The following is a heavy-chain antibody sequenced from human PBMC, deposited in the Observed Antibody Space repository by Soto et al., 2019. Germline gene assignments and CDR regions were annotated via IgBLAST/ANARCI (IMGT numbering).Heavy chain of an antibody. J-gene: IGHJ6*02. CDR1: GFTFDDYT. CDR3: AKDLSMVTLDGSYYGMDV. V-gene: IGHV3-43*01. CDR2: ISWDGGST. Sequence: GGSLRLSCAASGFTFDDYTMHWVRQAPGKGLEWVSLISWDGGSTYYADSVKGRFTISRDNSKNSLYLQMNSLRTEDTALYYCAKDLSMVTLDGSYYGMDVWGQGTTVTVSS. D-gene: IGHD5-18*01.